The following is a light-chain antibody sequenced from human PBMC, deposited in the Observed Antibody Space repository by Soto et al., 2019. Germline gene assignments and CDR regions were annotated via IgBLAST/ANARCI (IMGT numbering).Light chain of an antibody. J-gene: IGKJ4*01. Sequence: EIVLTQSPGNLSLSPGERAALSCRAGQSVSSNFLAWYQEKLGQAPRLLIYGASKGATGIPDRFSGSGSGTDFTLTISRLEPEDIAVYYCRQYGTSLGFPVGGGTKVDIK. CDR2: GAS. CDR1: QSVSSNF. CDR3: RQYGTSLGFP. V-gene: IGKV3-20*01.